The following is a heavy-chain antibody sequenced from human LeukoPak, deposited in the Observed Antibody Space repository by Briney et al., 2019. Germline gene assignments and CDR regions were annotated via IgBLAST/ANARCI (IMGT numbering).Heavy chain of an antibody. CDR1: GLSVTTSGVG. Sequence: SGPTLVKPTQTLTLTCTLTGLSVTTSGVGVGWIRHPPGQALEWLALIFWDDDERYRPSLRSRLTITKDTSKNQVVLTMTSMDPVDTATYYCAHTRSGHGWFDPWGQGTLVTVSS. V-gene: IGHV2-5*02. J-gene: IGHJ5*02. D-gene: IGHD2-15*01. CDR3: AHTRSGHGWFDP. CDR2: IFWDDDE.